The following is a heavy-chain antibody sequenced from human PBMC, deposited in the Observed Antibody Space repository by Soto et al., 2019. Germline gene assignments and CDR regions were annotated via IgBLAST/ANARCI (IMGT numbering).Heavy chain of an antibody. V-gene: IGHV4-4*02. CDR1: GGSISSSNW. CDR3: ALTPDYGYCSSTSCYRPLDY. D-gene: IGHD2-2*02. CDR2: IYHSGST. Sequence: PSETLSLTCAVSGGSISSSNWWSWVRQPPGKGLEWIGEIYHSGSTNYNPSLKSRVTISVDKTKNQFSLKLSSVTAADTAVYYCALTPDYGYCSSTSCYRPLDYWGQGTLVTVSS. J-gene: IGHJ4*02.